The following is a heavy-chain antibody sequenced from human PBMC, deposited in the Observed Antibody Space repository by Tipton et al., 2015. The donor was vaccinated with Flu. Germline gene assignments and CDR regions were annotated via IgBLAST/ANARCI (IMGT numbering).Heavy chain of an antibody. J-gene: IGHJ3*02. CDR3: ARERRGGWPFYDAFDI. D-gene: IGHD6-19*01. CDR2: ICPGSP. V-gene: IGHV4-38-2*02. CDR1: GGSIGSPYC. Sequence: TLSLTCSVSGGSIGSPYCWGWVRQPPGQGLEWIGNICPGSPYYNSSLRSRVTMSVDLSKNHISLRLSSVTAADTAVYYCARERRGGWPFYDAFDIWGQGTMVTVSS.